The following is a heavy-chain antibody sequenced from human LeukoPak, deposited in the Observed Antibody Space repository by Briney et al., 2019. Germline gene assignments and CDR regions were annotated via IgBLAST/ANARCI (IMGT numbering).Heavy chain of an antibody. CDR1: GGSFIGYY. V-gene: IGHV4-34*01. CDR2: INHSGST. CDR3: ARCPAPRYCSGGSRYSGRAYYYYYYMDV. J-gene: IGHJ6*03. Sequence: PSETLSLTCAVYGGSFIGYYWSWIRQPPGKGLEWIGEINHSGSTNYNPSRKSRVTISVDTSKNQFSLKLSSVTAADTAGYYCARCPAPRYCSGGSRYSGRAYYYYYYMDVWGKGTTVTVSS. D-gene: IGHD2-15*01.